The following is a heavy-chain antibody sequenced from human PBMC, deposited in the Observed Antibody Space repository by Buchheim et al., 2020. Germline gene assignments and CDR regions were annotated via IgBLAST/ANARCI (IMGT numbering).Heavy chain of an antibody. CDR1: GFTFSSYG. CDR3: AKDKWYGVDY. D-gene: IGHD3-10*01. CDR2: IRYDGSNK. J-gene: IGHJ4*02. V-gene: IGHV3-30*02. Sequence: QVQLVESGGGVVQPGRSLRLSCAASGFTFSSYGMHRVRQAPGKGLEWVAFIRYDGSNKYYADSVKGRFTISRDNSKNTLYLQMNSLRAEDTAVYYCAKDKWYGVDYWGQGTL.